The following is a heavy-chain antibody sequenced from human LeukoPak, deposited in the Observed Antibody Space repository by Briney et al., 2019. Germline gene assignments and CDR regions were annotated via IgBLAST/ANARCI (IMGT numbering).Heavy chain of an antibody. Sequence: SETLSLTCTVTGASIRSTSYYWGWIRQPPGKGPEWIGSIYFSGSTHYNPSLKSRLTISVDTSRNQFSLQLTSVTAADTSVYYCARHPGGVWGSHRYAQFDFWGQGTLVTVSS. D-gene: IGHD3-16*02. J-gene: IGHJ4*02. CDR3: ARHPGGVWGSHRYAQFDF. CDR1: GASIRSTSYY. CDR2: IYFSGST. V-gene: IGHV4-39*01.